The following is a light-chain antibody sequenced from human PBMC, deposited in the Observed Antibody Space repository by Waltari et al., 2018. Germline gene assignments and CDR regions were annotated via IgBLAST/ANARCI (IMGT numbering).Light chain of an antibody. CDR3: QQYGFLPA. CDR1: QSVSNNY. Sequence: EIVLTQSPGTLSLSPGERATLSCRASQSVSNNYLAWYQQKPGQDPRLLISAASSRATGIPDRFSGSGSGTDFTLAISRLEPEDFAVYYCQQYGFLPAFGQGTKVEI. CDR2: AAS. V-gene: IGKV3-20*01. J-gene: IGKJ1*01.